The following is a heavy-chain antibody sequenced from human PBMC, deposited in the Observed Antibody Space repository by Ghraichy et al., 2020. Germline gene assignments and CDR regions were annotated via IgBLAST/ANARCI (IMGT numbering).Heavy chain of an antibody. CDR1: GGSISSGGYS. Sequence: SETLALTCAVSGGSISSGGYSWSWIRQPPGKGLEWIGYIYHSGSTYYNPSLKSRVTISVDRSKNQFSLKLSSVTAADTAVYYCARAHYYGSGSYYGNWFDPWGQGTLVTVSS. D-gene: IGHD3-10*01. CDR2: IYHSGST. V-gene: IGHV4-30-2*01. J-gene: IGHJ5*02. CDR3: ARAHYYGSGSYYGNWFDP.